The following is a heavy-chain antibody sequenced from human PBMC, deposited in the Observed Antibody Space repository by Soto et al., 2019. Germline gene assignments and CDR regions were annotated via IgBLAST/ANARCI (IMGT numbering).Heavy chain of an antibody. CDR2: ISYDGSNK. Sequence: GGSLRLSCAASGFTFSSYAMHWVRQAPGKGLEWVAVISYDGSNKYYADSVKGRFTISRDNSKNTLCLQMNSLRAEDPAVYYCQSRWFLYPVPAVSSRERGAGAVAGQFDYWGQGTLVTVSS. V-gene: IGHV3-30-3*01. D-gene: IGHD6-19*01. J-gene: IGHJ4*02. CDR1: GFTFSSYA. CDR3: QSRWFLYPVPAVSSRERGAGAVAGQFDY.